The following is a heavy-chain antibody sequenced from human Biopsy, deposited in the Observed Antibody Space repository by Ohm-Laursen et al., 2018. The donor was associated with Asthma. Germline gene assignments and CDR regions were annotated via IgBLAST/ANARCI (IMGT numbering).Heavy chain of an antibody. D-gene: IGHD2-2*01. CDR3: ARVVGGYCSSTSCYGGYYYGTDV. V-gene: IGHV4-34*01. CDR2: INHSGST. CDR1: GGSFSGYY. J-gene: IGHJ6*02. Sequence: VTLSLTCAVYGGSFSGYYWSWIRQPPGKGLEWIGEINHSGSTNYNPSLKSRVTISVDTSKNQFSLKLSSVTAADTAVYYCARVVGGYCSSTSCYGGYYYGTDVWGQGTTVTVSS.